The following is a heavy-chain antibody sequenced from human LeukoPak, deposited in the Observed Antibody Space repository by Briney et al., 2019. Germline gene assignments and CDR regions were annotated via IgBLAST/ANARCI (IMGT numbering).Heavy chain of an antibody. CDR3: ARGLRSDFGY. CDR2: NYHSGST. V-gene: IGHV4-39*07. Sequence: PSETLSLTCTVSGGSISSSSYYWGWIRQPPGKGLEWIGSNYHSGSTYYNPSLKSRVTISVDTSKNQFSLKLSSVTAADTAVYYCARGLRSDFGYWGQGTLVTVSS. D-gene: IGHD4-17*01. CDR1: GGSISSSSYY. J-gene: IGHJ4*02.